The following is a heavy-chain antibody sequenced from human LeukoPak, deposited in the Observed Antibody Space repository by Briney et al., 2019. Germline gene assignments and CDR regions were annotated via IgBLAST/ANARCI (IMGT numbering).Heavy chain of an antibody. CDR2: ISAYNGNT. CDR1: GYTFTSYG. CDR3: ARGMSTNRPTYRTGLAY. V-gene: IGHV1-18*01. J-gene: IGHJ4*02. D-gene: IGHD7-27*01. Sequence: ASVKVSCKASGYTFTSYGISWVRQAPGQGLEWMGWISAYNGNTNYAQKLQGRVTMTTDTSTSTAYMELRSLRSDDTAVYYCARGMSTNRPTYRTGLAYWGQGTLVTVSS.